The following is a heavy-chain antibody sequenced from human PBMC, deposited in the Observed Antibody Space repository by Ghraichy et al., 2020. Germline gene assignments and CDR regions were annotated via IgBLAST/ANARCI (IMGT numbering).Heavy chain of an antibody. J-gene: IGHJ4*02. Sequence: GSLNISCAASGFTFSTYWMSWVRQAPWKGLEWVANIKQDGSEKYYVDSVKGRFTISRDNAKNSLYLQMNSLRAEDTAVYYCARMGTYGSNWPNWGQGTLVTVSS. CDR2: IKQDGSEK. V-gene: IGHV3-7*01. D-gene: IGHD6-13*01. CDR3: ARMGTYGSNWPN. CDR1: GFTFSTYW.